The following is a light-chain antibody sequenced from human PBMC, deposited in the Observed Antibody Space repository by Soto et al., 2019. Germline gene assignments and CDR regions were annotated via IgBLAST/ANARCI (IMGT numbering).Light chain of an antibody. J-gene: IGKJ3*01. V-gene: IGKV3-11*01. CDR2: DAS. Sequence: EIVLTQSPDTLSLSPGERATLSCRASHSVRSSLAWYQQKPGQAPRLLIYDASNRATGIPARFSGSGSGTDFTLTISSLEPEDFAVYYCQQRSNWPPEVTFGPGTKVDIK. CDR3: QQRSNWPPEVT. CDR1: HSVRSS.